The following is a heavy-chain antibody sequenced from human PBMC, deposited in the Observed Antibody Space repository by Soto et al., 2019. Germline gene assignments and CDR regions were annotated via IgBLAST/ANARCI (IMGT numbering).Heavy chain of an antibody. CDR1: GGSISSYY. Sequence: SETLSLTCTVSGGSISSYYWSWIRQPAGKGLEWIGRIYTSGSTNYNPSLKSRVTMSVDTSKNQFSLKLSSVTAAETAVYYCERETYYYDSSAITPFDPWGQGTLVTVSS. V-gene: IGHV4-4*07. J-gene: IGHJ5*02. CDR2: IYTSGST. D-gene: IGHD3-22*01. CDR3: ERETYYYDSSAITPFDP.